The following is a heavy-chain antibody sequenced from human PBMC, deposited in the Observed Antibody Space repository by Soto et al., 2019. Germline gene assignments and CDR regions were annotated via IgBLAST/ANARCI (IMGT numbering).Heavy chain of an antibody. CDR3: AKDPRDLGYCSGGSCYPGHFQH. CDR2: ISGSGGST. J-gene: IGHJ1*01. CDR1: GFTFSSYA. V-gene: IGHV3-23*01. D-gene: IGHD2-15*01. Sequence: GGSLRLSCAASGFTFSSYAMSWVRQAPGKGLEWVSAISGSGGSTYYADSVKGRFTISRDNSKNTLYLQMNSLRAEDTAIYYCAKDPRDLGYCSGGSCYPGHFQHWGQGTLVTVSS.